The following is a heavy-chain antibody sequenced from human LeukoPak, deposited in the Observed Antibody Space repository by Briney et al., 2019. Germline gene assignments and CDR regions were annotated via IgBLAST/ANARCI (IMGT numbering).Heavy chain of an antibody. Sequence: PGGSLRLSCAASGFTFSSYSMTWVRQAPGKGLEWVSSISSSSSYIYYADSVKGRSTVSRDNAKNSLYLQMNSLRAEDTAVYYCARDPSYDILTGYYSGVYWGQGTLVTVSS. CDR3: ARDPSYDILTGYYSGVY. V-gene: IGHV3-21*01. J-gene: IGHJ4*02. D-gene: IGHD3-9*01. CDR2: ISSSSSYI. CDR1: GFTFSSYS.